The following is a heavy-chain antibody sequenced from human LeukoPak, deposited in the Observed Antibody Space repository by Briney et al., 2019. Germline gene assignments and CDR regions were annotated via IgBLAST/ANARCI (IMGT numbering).Heavy chain of an antibody. CDR1: GGSFSGYY. CDR3: ARGRVYGDYVVVRSTTPRALFDY. CDR2: INHSGST. Sequence: PSETLSLTCVVYGGSFSGYYWSWIRQPPGKGLEWIGEINHSGSTNYNPSLKSRVTISVDTSKNQFSLKLSSVTAADTAVYYCARGRVYGDYVVVRSTTPRALFDYWSQGTLVTVSS. J-gene: IGHJ4*02. V-gene: IGHV4-34*01. D-gene: IGHD4-17*01.